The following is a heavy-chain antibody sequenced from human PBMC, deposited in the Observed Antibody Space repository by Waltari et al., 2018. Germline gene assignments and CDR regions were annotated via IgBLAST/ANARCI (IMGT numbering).Heavy chain of an antibody. CDR3: ARGYGSGLSVDY. J-gene: IGHJ4*02. D-gene: IGHD3-10*01. CDR1: GGTFTINA. CDR2: IIPIFGTA. Sequence: QVQLVPSGAEVSKPGSSVKVSCKATGGTFTINAISWVRQAPGQGLEWMGGIIPIFGTANYAQKFQGRVTITADESTSTAYMELSSLRSEDTAVYYCARGYGSGLSVDYWGQGTLVTVSS. V-gene: IGHV1-69*01.